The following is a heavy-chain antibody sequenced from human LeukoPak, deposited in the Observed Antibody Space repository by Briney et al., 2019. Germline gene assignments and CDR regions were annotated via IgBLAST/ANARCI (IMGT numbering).Heavy chain of an antibody. D-gene: IGHD2-2*01. J-gene: IGHJ6*02. CDR1: GGTFSSYA. CDR2: IIPILGIA. V-gene: IGHV1-69*04. CDR3: ARAGYCSSTSCYYYYYGMDV. Sequence: GSSVKVSCKASGGTFSSYAISWVRQAPGQGLEWMGRIIPILGIANYAQKFQGRVTITADKSTNTAYMELSSLRSEDTAVYYCARAGYCSSTSCYYYYYGMDVWGQGTTVTVSS.